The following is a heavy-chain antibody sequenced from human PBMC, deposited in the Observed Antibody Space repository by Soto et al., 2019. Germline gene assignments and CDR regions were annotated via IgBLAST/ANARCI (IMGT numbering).Heavy chain of an antibody. CDR2: VYSTGTT. D-gene: IGHD2-2*01. CDR1: GEAVSSSDFY. CDR3: ARVPILVPPKDGTSAYFYPMDV. J-gene: IGHJ6*02. V-gene: IGHV4-61*08. Sequence: SESLSLTGAVSGEAVSSSDFYWTWIRQPPGKPLEWIGYVYSTGTTNYSPSLKSRVDMSVDTSENQFSIKVRSVTAADAAGYVCARVPILVPPKDGTSAYFYPMDVCGPGTTVTASS.